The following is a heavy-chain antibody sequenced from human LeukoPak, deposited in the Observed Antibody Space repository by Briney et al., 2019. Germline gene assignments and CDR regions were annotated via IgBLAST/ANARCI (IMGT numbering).Heavy chain of an antibody. J-gene: IGHJ3*02. CDR2: FDPEDGET. CDR3: ATFGAALAGRDAFDI. Sequence: ASVKVSCKVSGYTLTELSMHWVRQAPGKGLEWMGGFDPEDGETIYAQKFQGRVTMTEDTSTDTAYMELSSLRSEDTAVYYCATFGAALAGRDAFDIWGQGTMVTVPS. D-gene: IGHD3-16*01. CDR1: GYTLTELS. V-gene: IGHV1-24*01.